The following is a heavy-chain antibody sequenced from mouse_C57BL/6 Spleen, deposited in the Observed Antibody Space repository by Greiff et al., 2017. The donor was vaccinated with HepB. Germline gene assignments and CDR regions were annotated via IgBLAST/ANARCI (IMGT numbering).Heavy chain of an antibody. V-gene: IGHV1-81*01. CDR1: GYTFTSYG. D-gene: IGHD3-2*02. Sequence: QVQLQQSGAELARPGASVKLSCKASGYTFTSYGISWVKQRTGQGLEWIGESYPRSGNTYYNEKFKGKATLTADKSSSKAYMELRRLTSEDSAVYFCAKGGQLSLDYWGQGTTLTVSS. J-gene: IGHJ2*01. CDR3: AKGGQLSLDY. CDR2: SYPRSGNT.